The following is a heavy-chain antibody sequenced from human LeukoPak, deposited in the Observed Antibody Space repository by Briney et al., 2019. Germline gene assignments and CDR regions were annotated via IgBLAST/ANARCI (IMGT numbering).Heavy chain of an antibody. V-gene: IGHV3-23*01. CDR1: GFTFSSYA. D-gene: IGHD2-2*01. Sequence: GGSLRLSCVASGFTFSSYAMSWVRQAPGKGLEWVSAISGSGGSTYYADSVKGRFTISRDNSKNTLYLQMNSLRAEDTAVYYCAKVPRGWVYYFDYWGQGTLVTVSS. CDR2: ISGSGGST. CDR3: AKVPRGWVYYFDY. J-gene: IGHJ4*02.